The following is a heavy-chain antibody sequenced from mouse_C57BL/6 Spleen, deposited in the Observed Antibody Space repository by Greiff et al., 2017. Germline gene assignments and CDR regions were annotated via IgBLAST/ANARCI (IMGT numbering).Heavy chain of an antibody. D-gene: IGHD2-4*01. CDR3: ARSDYDYDVDY. V-gene: IGHV1-69*01. Sequence: QVQLQQPGAELVMPGASVKLSCKASGYTFTSYWMHWVKQRPGQGLEWIGEIDPSDSYTNYNQKFKGKSTLTVDKSSSTAYMQLSSLTSEDSAVYYCARSDYDYDVDYWGQGTTRTVSS. CDR2: IDPSDSYT. CDR1: GYTFTSYW. J-gene: IGHJ2*01.